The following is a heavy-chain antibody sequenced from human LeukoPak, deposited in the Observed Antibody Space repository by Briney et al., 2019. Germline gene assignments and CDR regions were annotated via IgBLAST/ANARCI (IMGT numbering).Heavy chain of an antibody. V-gene: IGHV1-69*13. CDR3: ARGYYGSGSYYKGYYYYGMDV. CDR2: NIPIFGTA. CDR1: GGTFSSYA. Sequence: SVKVSCKASGGTFSSYAISWVRQAPGQGLEWMGGNIPIFGTANYAQKFQGRVTITADESTSTAYMELSSLRSEDTAVYYCARGYYGSGSYYKGYYYYGMDVWGKGTTVTVSS. D-gene: IGHD3-10*01. J-gene: IGHJ6*04.